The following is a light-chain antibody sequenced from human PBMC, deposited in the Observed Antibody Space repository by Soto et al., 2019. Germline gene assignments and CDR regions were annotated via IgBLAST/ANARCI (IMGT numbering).Light chain of an antibody. CDR2: DAS. V-gene: IGKV1-33*01. CDR3: QQYDNLPLT. J-gene: IGKJ4*01. Sequence: DIQMTQSASSLSASVGDRVTITCQASQDIKNYLTWYQQKSGKAPKLLIYDASDLETGVPSRFSGSGSGTDFTFTINSLHPEDIATYYCQQYDNLPLTFGGGTKVDIK. CDR1: QDIKNY.